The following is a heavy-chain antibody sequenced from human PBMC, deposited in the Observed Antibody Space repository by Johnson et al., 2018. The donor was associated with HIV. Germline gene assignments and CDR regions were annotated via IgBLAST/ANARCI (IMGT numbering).Heavy chain of an antibody. V-gene: IGHV3-66*01. CDR2: IYSGGST. CDR1: GFTVSSNY. J-gene: IGHJ3*02. CDR3: AKVVKWLVRDAFDI. D-gene: IGHD6-19*01. Sequence: VQLVESGGGLVQPGGSLRLSCAASGFTVSSNYMSWVRQAPGQGLEWVSVIYSGGSTYYADSVTGRFTISRDNSKNTLYLQMNSLRAEDTAVYYCAKVVKWLVRDAFDIWGQGTMVTVSS.